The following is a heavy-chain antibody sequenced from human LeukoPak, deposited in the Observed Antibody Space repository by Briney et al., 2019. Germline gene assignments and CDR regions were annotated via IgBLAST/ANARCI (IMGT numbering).Heavy chain of an antibody. CDR3: VRDGYYNILTD. D-gene: IGHD3-9*01. CDR2: ISYTSSHI. V-gene: IGHV3-21*01. CDR1: GFTFSSYS. J-gene: IGHJ4*02. Sequence: PGGSLRLSCATSGFTFSSYSMNWVRQAAGKGLEWVSSISYTSSHIYYADSVKGRFTISRDDAKNSLYLQMSSLRAEDTALYYCVRDGYYNILTDWGQGTLVTVSS.